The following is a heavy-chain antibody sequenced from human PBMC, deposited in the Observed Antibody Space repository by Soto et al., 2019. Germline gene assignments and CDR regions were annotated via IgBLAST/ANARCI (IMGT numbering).Heavy chain of an antibody. CDR2: ISGIGDST. J-gene: IGHJ4*02. CDR1: GFTFTNYA. D-gene: IGHD2-21*02. V-gene: IGHV3-23*01. CDR3: AKHESGSATARLFDY. Sequence: GGSLRLSCVASGFTFTNYAMSWVRQAPGKGLEWVSAISGIGDSTYYADSVKGRFTISRDNSKNTLYLQINSLRAEDTAVYYCAKHESGSATARLFDYWGQGTLVTVSS.